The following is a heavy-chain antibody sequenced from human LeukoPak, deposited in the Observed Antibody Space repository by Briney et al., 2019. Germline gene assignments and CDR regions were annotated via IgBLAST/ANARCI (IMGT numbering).Heavy chain of an antibody. CDR3: ARGFSWVQLQDY. V-gene: IGHV1-8*03. CDR2: MNPNSGNT. J-gene: IGHJ4*02. Sequence: GASVKVSCKASGYTFTSYDINWVRQATGQGLEWMGWMNPNSGNTGYAQKFQGRVTITRNTSISTAYMELSSMRSEDTAVYYCARGFSWVQLQDYWGQGTLVTVSS. D-gene: IGHD6-13*01. CDR1: GYTFTSYD.